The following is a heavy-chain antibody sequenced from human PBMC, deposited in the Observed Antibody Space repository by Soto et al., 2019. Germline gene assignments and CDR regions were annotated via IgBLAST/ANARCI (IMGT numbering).Heavy chain of an antibody. J-gene: IGHJ5*02. CDR2: IYYNAIT. CDR3: ARANIAAAGTIFDP. CDR1: GDSVSSGAYY. V-gene: IGHV4-61*08. D-gene: IGHD6-13*01. Sequence: QVKLQESGPGLVKPPETLSLTCTVSGDSVSSGAYYWSWVRQPPGKGLEWIGYIYYNAITNYNPSLKSRVTILVDTSKSEISLTLNSVTAADTAVYYCARANIAAAGTIFDPWGQGVLVTVSA.